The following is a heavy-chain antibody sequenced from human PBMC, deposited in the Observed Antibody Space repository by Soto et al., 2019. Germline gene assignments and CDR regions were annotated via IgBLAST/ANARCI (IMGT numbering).Heavy chain of an antibody. Sequence: QVHLVQSGAEVKKPGASVKVSCKASGYPFTTYTIQWVRQAPGQRLEWMGWINTANGNTRYSQNFQGRVTITRDTSASTAYMELSSLRSEDTAVYYCANDHFGSGTYYFDYWGQGTLVTVPS. V-gene: IGHV1-3*04. CDR2: INTANGNT. J-gene: IGHJ4*02. CDR1: GYPFTTYT. D-gene: IGHD3-10*01. CDR3: ANDHFGSGTYYFDY.